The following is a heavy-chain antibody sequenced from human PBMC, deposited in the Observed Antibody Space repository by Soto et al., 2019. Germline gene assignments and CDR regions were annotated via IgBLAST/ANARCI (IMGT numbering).Heavy chain of an antibody. D-gene: IGHD2-15*01. V-gene: IGHV1-24*01. CDR3: ARDILPLYCSGGSCYLYNWFDP. Sequence: ASVKVSCKVSGYTLTELSMHWVRQAPGKGLEWMGGFDPEDGETIYAQKFQGRVTITRDTSASTAYMELSSLRSEDTAVYYCARDILPLYCSGGSCYLYNWFDPWGQGTLVTVSS. CDR2: FDPEDGET. CDR1: GYTLTELS. J-gene: IGHJ5*02.